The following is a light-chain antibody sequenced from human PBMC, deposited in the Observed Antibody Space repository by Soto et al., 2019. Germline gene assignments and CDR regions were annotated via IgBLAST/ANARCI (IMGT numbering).Light chain of an antibody. V-gene: IGKV3-15*01. CDR3: QQYTDWPRT. Sequence: ETVMTQSPPTLPLTPGERALVSCRASQSIGTYLAWYQQKRGQSPRLLIYDASTRATGIPARFSGSGSGTEFTLTINSLQSDDFAIYYCQQYTDWPRTFGQGTKVDIK. CDR1: QSIGTY. J-gene: IGKJ1*01. CDR2: DAS.